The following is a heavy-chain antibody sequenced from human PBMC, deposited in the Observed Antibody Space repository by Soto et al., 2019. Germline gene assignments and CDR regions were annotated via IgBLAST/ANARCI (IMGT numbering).Heavy chain of an antibody. CDR1: GFTFSTYC. D-gene: IGHD2-15*01. CDR3: ARGGIGYCSGGTCFYTAFDI. V-gene: IGHV3-7*01. Sequence: EVQLVESGGGLVQPGGSLRLSCAASGFTFSTYCMSWVRQAPGKGLEWLANIKEDGSEKYYVDSLKGRFTISRDNAKNSLYVQMNSLRVEDTAVYYCARGGIGYCSGGTCFYTAFDIWGQGSMVTVSS. CDR2: IKEDGSEK. J-gene: IGHJ3*02.